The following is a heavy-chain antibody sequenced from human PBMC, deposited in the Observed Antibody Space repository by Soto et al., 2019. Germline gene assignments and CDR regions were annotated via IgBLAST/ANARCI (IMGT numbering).Heavy chain of an antibody. CDR1: GVSFNSYG. J-gene: IGHJ4*02. CDR3: AWMKMARLDH. Sequence: QVQLQQSGAEVKRHGSSVKVSCKASGVSFNSYGFAWVRQAPGQGLEWLGKSTPALHLTNYAQSLQGRVTIPADTSTSTLYLELTSLTSKDAAVYYCAWMKMARLDHWGQGTLVTVSS. V-gene: IGHV1-69*09. D-gene: IGHD2-2*03. CDR2: STPALHLT.